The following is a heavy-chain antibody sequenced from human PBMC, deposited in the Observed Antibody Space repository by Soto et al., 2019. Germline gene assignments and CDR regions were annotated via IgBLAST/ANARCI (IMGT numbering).Heavy chain of an antibody. V-gene: IGHV3-74*01. J-gene: IGHJ6*02. Sequence: EVQLVESGGGLVQPGGSLRLSCAASGFTFSRYWMHWVRQAPGQGLVWVSRINSDGSSTSYADSVKGRFTISRDNAKTPLYLQMASLRAEDTAVYYCARGAYCDLWSMDVWGQGTTVTVSS. CDR2: INSDGSST. CDR3: ARGAYCDLWSMDV. D-gene: IGHD3-3*01. CDR1: GFTFSRYW.